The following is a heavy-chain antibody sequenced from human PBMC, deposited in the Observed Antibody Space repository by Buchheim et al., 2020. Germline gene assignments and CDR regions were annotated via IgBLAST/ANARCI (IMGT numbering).Heavy chain of an antibody. CDR2: ISWDGNST. D-gene: IGHD5-24*01. CDR1: GFTFDDYA. CDR3: TKDREIGWLQPYYGMDV. Sequence: EVQLVESGGVVVQPGGSPRLSCAASGFTFDDYAMHWVRQAPGKGLEWVSLISWDGNSTYYADSVKGRFTISRDNSKNSLYLQMNSLRAEDTALYYCTKDREIGWLQPYYGMDVWGQGTT. V-gene: IGHV3-43D*03. J-gene: IGHJ6*02.